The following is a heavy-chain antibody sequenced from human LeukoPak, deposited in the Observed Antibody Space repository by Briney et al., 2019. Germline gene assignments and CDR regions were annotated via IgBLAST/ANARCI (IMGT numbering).Heavy chain of an antibody. CDR2: IEQDGSEK. Sequence: GGSLRLSCEASGFTFSSYSMNWVRQAPGKGLEWVANIEQDGSEKYYVDSVKGRFTISRDNAKNSLYLQMNSLRGEDTAVYYCARGRSMIRGVISHFDYWGQGTLVTVSS. CDR1: GFTFSSYS. V-gene: IGHV3-7*01. CDR3: ARGRSMIRGVISHFDY. J-gene: IGHJ4*02. D-gene: IGHD3-10*01.